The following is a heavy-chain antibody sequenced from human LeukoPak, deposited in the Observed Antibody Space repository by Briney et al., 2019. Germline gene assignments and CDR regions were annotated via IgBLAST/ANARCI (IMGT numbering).Heavy chain of an antibody. CDR3: ARGRYSSTTYYFNS. J-gene: IGHJ4*02. Sequence: GGSLRLSCAASGFTFSSSWMSWVRQAPGKGLEWVANIKKDGSETYYVDSVKGRFTISRDNAKNSLYLQMNSLRAEDTAIYYCARGRYSSTTYYFNSWGQGTLVTGSS. CDR2: IKKDGSET. V-gene: IGHV3-7*03. D-gene: IGHD6-13*01. CDR1: GFTFSSSW.